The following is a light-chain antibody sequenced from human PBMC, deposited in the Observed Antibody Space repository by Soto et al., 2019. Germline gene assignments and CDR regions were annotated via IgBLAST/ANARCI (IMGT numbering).Light chain of an antibody. CDR2: GAS. J-gene: IGKJ2*01. CDR1: QGISSE. Sequence: IVMTQSPATLSLSPGERAALSCRASQGISSELAWYQQKPGQPPRLLIYGASTRATGVPARFTGSGSGSDFTLTISGLQSEDFAVYYCQQGHNWPLTFGQGTRLEI. CDR3: QQGHNWPLT. V-gene: IGKV3-15*01.